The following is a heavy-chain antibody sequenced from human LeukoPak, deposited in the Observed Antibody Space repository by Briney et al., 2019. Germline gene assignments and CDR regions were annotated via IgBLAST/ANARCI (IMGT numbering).Heavy chain of an antibody. J-gene: IGHJ4*02. D-gene: IGHD2-15*01. Sequence: QTGGSLRLSCAASGFTVSSNYMSWVRQAPGKGLEWVSVIYSGGSTYYADSVKGRFTISRDNSKNTLYLQMNSLRAEDTAVYYCARAYCSGGSCYSGYFDYWGQGTLVTVSS. CDR3: ARAYCSGGSCYSGYFDY. CDR2: IYSGGST. CDR1: GFTVSSNY. V-gene: IGHV3-66*01.